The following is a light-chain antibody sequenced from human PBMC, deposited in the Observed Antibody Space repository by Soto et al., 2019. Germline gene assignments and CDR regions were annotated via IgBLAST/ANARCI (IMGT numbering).Light chain of an antibody. CDR2: GAS. V-gene: IGKV3D-20*02. CDR1: QSVNSSY. J-gene: IGKJ1*01. CDR3: QQRYNWPWT. Sequence: EIVLTQSPGTLSFSPGERATLSCRANQSVNSSYLAWYQQKPGQAPRLLIYGASSRATDIPPRFSGSGSGTVFTLTTSALEPEDLAVYYCQQRYNWPWTFGQGTKVDIK.